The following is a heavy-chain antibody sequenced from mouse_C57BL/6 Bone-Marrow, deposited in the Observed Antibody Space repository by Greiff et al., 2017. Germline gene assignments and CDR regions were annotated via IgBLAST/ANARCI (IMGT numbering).Heavy chain of an antibody. D-gene: IGHD1-2*01. CDR3: ASLHYYGTDYFDY. V-gene: IGHV14-3*01. J-gene: IGHJ2*01. CDR2: IDPANGNT. CDR1: GFNIKNTY. Sequence: EVQLKESVAELVRPGASVKLSCTASGFNIKNTYMHWVKQRPEQGLEWIGRIDPANGNTKYAPKVQGKATITADTSSNTAYLQLSSLTSEDTAIYYCASLHYYGTDYFDYWGQGTTLTVSS.